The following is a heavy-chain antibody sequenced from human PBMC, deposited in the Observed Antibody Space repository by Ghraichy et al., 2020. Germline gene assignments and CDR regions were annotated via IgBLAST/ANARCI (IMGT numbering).Heavy chain of an antibody. CDR1: GGSFSGYY. CDR2: INHCGST. J-gene: IGHJ6*02. D-gene: IGHD3-3*01. V-gene: IGHV4-34*01. CDR3: ARGILRFLEWTRIYYYGMDV. Sequence: SETLSLTCAVYGGSFSGYYWSWSRQHPGKGLEWIGEINHCGSTTYNPSLKSRVTISVDTSKNQFSLKLSSVTAAATAVYYCARGILRFLEWTRIYYYGMDVGGQGCTVTV.